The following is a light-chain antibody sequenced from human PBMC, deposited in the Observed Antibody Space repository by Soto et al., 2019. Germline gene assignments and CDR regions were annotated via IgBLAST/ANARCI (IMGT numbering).Light chain of an antibody. CDR2: SNN. V-gene: IGLV1-44*01. Sequence: QSVLTQPPSASGTPGQRVTISCSGSSSNIGSNAVNWYQQLPGTAPKLLIYSNNQRPSGVPDRFSGSKSGTSASLAISGLQSEDEADYYCAVWDDILTGWVFGGGTKLTVL. CDR1: SSNIGSNA. CDR3: AVWDDILTGWV. J-gene: IGLJ3*02.